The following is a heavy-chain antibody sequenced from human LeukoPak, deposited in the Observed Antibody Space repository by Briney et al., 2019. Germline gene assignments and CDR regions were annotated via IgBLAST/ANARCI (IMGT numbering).Heavy chain of an antibody. CDR3: AKDVESNYDYYNALDV. D-gene: IGHD5-24*01. J-gene: IGHJ6*02. Sequence: GGSLRLSCAASGFIFSSYGMHWVRQAPGKGLEWVAVISYDGNNEYYADSVKGRFTISRDNSKNTLYLQMNSLGVADTAVYYCAKDVESNYDYYNALDVWGQGTTVTVSS. CDR2: ISYDGNNE. V-gene: IGHV3-30*18. CDR1: GFIFSSYG.